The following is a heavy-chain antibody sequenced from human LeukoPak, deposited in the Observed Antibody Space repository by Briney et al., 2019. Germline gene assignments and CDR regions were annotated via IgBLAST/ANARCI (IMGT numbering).Heavy chain of an antibody. CDR3: ARVVPAAPEYFQY. CDR1: GGSISSSNFY. D-gene: IGHD2-2*01. Sequence: SETLSLTCTVSGGSISSSNFYWGWIRQPPGKGLEWIRNIYYSGSTYYNPSLKSRVTISVDTSENQSSLKLSSVTAADTAVYYCARVVPAAPEYFQYWGQGTLVTVSS. J-gene: IGHJ1*01. V-gene: IGHV4-39*01. CDR2: IYYSGST.